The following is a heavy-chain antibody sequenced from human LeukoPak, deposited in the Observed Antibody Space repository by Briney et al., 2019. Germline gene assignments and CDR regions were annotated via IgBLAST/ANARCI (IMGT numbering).Heavy chain of an antibody. CDR3: ARRILVATLYYFDY. D-gene: IGHD5-12*01. V-gene: IGHV4-39*07. CDR2: IYYTGNT. CDR1: GGSISSNRYY. J-gene: IGHJ4*02. Sequence: PSETLSLTCSVSGGSISSNRYYWGWIRQPPGKGLEWIGSIYYTGNTYYNPSLKSRVTISVDTSRNQFSLKLSSVTAADTAVYYCARRILVATLYYFDYWGQGTLVTVSS.